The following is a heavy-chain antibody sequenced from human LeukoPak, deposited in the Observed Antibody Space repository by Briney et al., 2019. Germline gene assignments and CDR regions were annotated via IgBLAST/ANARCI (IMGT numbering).Heavy chain of an antibody. CDR1: GYTFTSYY. V-gene: IGHV1-46*01. J-gene: IGHJ4*02. D-gene: IGHD4-17*01. CDR2: INPSGGST. CDR3: ARESSYGDYGGSFDY. Sequence: ASVKVSCKASGYTFTSYYMHWVRQAPGQGLEWMGIINPSGGSTSYAQKFQGRVTMTRDMSTSTVYMELSSLRSEDTAVYYCARESSYGDYGGSFDYWGQGTLVTVSS.